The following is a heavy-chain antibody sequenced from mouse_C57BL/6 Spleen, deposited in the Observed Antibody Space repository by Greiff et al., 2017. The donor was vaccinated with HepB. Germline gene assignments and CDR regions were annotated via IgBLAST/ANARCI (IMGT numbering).Heavy chain of an antibody. CDR3: ARENGYYPYYFDY. J-gene: IGHJ2*01. V-gene: IGHV3-6*01. Sequence: EVKLMESGPGLVKPSQSLSLTCSVTGYSITSGYYWNWIRQFPGNNLEWMGYISYDGSNNYNPSLKNRISITRDTSKNQYFLKLNSVTTEDTATYYCARENGYYPYYFDYWGQGTTLTVSS. D-gene: IGHD2-3*01. CDR2: ISYDGSN. CDR1: GYSITSGYY.